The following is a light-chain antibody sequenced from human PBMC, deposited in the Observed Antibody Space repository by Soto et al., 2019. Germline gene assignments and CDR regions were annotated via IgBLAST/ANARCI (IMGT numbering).Light chain of an antibody. Sequence: DIQRTQSPSTLSASVGDRVTITCRASQSISSWLAWYQQKPGKAPKLLIYKASSLESGFPSRFSGSGSGTEVTLTISSLQPDDFATYYCQQYNSYSETFGQGTKVEIK. CDR1: QSISSW. CDR2: KAS. V-gene: IGKV1-5*03. J-gene: IGKJ1*01. CDR3: QQYNSYSET.